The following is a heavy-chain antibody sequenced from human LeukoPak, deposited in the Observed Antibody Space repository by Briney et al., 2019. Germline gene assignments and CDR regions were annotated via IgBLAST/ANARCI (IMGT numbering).Heavy chain of an antibody. CDR1: GFTFSSYA. CDR3: ARGGAPTDYYYYGMDV. Sequence: PGGSLRLSCAASGFTFSSYAMHWVRQAPGKGLEWVAVISYDGSNKYYADSVKGRFTISRDNSKNTLYLQMNSLRAEDTAVYYCARGGAPTDYYYYGMDVWGQGTTVTVSS. CDR2: ISYDGSNK. J-gene: IGHJ6*02. D-gene: IGHD4-17*01. V-gene: IGHV3-30*14.